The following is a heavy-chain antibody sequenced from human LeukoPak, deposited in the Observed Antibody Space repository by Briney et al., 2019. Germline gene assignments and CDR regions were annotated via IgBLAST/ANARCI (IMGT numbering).Heavy chain of an antibody. CDR1: GYTFTGYY. V-gene: IGHV1-2*03. D-gene: IGHD3-16*02. J-gene: IGHJ4*02. Sequence: LGASVKVSCKASGYTFTGYYMHWVRQAPGQGLEWMGWINPNSGGTNYAQKFQGRVTMTRDTSISTAYMELSRLRSADTAVYYCATTLYDYVWGSYLDYWGQGTLVTVSS. CDR3: ATTLYDYVWGSYLDY. CDR2: INPNSGGT.